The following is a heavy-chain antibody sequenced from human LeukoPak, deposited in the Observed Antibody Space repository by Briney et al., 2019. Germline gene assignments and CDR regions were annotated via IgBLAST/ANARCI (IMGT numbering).Heavy chain of an antibody. J-gene: IGHJ4*02. V-gene: IGHV3-23*01. D-gene: IGHD2-15*01. CDR2: ISGNGAST. CDR1: GFTFNTFA. CDR3: AKAGGLLLYYFDY. Sequence: PGGSLRLSCAASGFTFNTFAMSWVRQAPGQGLEWVSGISGNGASTYYADSVKGRFTISRDNSKNTLYLQMNSLRAEDTAVYYCAKAGGLLLYYFDYCGQGTLVTVSS.